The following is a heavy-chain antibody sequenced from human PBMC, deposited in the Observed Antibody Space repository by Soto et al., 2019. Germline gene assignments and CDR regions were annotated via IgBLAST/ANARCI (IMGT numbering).Heavy chain of an antibody. CDR1: GYIFTSYY. J-gene: IGHJ4*02. CDR2: INPSHGGT. Sequence: ASVKVSCKASGYIFTSYYLHWVRQAPGQGLEWMGIINPSHGGTTYAQRFQGRLTMTRDTSTSTVYMELRSLRSEDTAVYYCARDKGRSPLDYWGQGTLVTVSS. D-gene: IGHD2-15*01. V-gene: IGHV1-46*01. CDR3: ARDKGRSPLDY.